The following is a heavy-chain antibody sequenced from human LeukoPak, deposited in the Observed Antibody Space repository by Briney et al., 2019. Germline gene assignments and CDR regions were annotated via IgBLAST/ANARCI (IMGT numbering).Heavy chain of an antibody. Sequence: SETLSLTCTVSGGSISSYYWTWIRQPPGKGLEWIGEINHSGSTNYNPSLKSRVTISVDTSKNQFSLKLSSVTAADTAVYYCAREYSNWFDPWGQGILVTVSS. CDR1: GGSISSYY. V-gene: IGHV4-59*01. D-gene: IGHD2-15*01. CDR2: INHSGST. J-gene: IGHJ5*02. CDR3: AREYSNWFDP.